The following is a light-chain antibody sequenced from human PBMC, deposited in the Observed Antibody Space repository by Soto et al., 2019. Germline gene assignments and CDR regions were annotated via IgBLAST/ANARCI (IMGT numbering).Light chain of an antibody. Sequence: DIVLTQSPGTLSLSPGDRATLSCRASQSVSSTYLAWYQQKPGQAPRLLNYGASSRATGIPDRFSGSVSGTDFTLTISRLEPEDFAVYFCQQYGTSPRTFGQGTRLE. CDR2: GAS. V-gene: IGKV3-20*01. J-gene: IGKJ5*01. CDR3: QQYGTSPRT. CDR1: QSVSSTY.